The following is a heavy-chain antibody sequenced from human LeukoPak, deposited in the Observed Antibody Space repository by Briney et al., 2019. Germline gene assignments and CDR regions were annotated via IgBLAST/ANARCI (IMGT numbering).Heavy chain of an antibody. V-gene: IGHV1-3*01. CDR1: GYTFTSYA. Sequence: GASVKVSCKASGYTFTSYAMHWVRQAPGQRLEWMGWINAGNGNTKYSQKFQGRVTITRDTSASTAYMELSSLRSEDTAVYYCARGSAEIQLWLDPIPFDYWGQGTLVTVSS. CDR3: ARGSAEIQLWLDPIPFDY. J-gene: IGHJ4*02. D-gene: IGHD5-18*01. CDR2: INAGNGNT.